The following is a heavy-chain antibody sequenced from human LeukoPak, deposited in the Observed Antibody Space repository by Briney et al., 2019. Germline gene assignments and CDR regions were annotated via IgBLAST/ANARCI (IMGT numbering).Heavy chain of an antibody. Sequence: SETLSLTCTVSGGSISTYYWSWIGQPPGKGLEWIGYIYHSGSTYYNPSLKSRVTISVDRSKNQFSLKLSSVTAADTAVYYCARAVAYCGGDCYSLGYYFDYWGQGTLVTVSS. J-gene: IGHJ4*02. D-gene: IGHD2-21*02. CDR3: ARAVAYCGGDCYSLGYYFDY. CDR2: IYHSGST. CDR1: GGSISTYY. V-gene: IGHV4-59*12.